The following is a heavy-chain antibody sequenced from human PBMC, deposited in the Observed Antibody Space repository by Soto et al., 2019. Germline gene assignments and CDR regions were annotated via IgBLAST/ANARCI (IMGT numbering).Heavy chain of an antibody. D-gene: IGHD1-26*01. CDR2: IYYSGST. CDR3: ARASGSGSYSWFDP. J-gene: IGHJ5*02. CDR1: GGSISSGGYY. Sequence: SETLSLTGTVSGGSISSGGYYWSWIRQHPGKGLEWIGYIYYSGSTYYNPSLKSRVTISVDTSKNQFSLKLSSVTAADTAVYYCARASGSGSYSWFDPWGQGTLVTVSS. V-gene: IGHV4-31*03.